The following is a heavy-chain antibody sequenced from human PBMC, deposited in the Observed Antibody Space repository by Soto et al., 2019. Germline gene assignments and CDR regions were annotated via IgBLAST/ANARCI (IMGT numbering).Heavy chain of an antibody. CDR1: GFTFSYYA. CDR2: ISAGGST. D-gene: IGHD2-2*02. CDR3: ANVPIWCSSTSCYTEGFDY. Sequence: LRLSCTASGFTFSYYAMSWVRQPPGKGLEWVSVISAGGSTYYADSVKGRFTVSRANSKNTLYLQMNSLRAEDTAVYYCANVPIWCSSTSCYTEGFDYWGQGTLVTVSS. J-gene: IGHJ4*02. V-gene: IGHV3-23*01.